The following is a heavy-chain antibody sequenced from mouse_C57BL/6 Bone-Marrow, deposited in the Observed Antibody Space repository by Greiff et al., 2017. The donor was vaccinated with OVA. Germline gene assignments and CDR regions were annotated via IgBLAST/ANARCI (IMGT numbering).Heavy chain of an antibody. CDR3: AGYYYGSSGGY. CDR2: IHPNSGST. V-gene: IGHV1-64*01. CDR1: GYTFTSYR. D-gene: IGHD1-1*01. J-gene: IGHJ2*01. Sequence: VQLQQPGAELVKPGASVKLSCKASGYTFTSYRMHWVKQRPGQGLEWIGMIHPNSGSTNYNEKFKSKATLTVDKSSSTAYMQLSSLTSEDSAVYYCAGYYYGSSGGYWGQGTTLTVSS.